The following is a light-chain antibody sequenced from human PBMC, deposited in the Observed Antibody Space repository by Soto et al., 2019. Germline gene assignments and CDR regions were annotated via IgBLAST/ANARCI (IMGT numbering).Light chain of an antibody. CDR1: INDVGGYNY. Sequence: QSVLTQPPSAYGSPGQSVTISCTGTINDVGGYNYVSWYQQYPGEAPKLMIYEVVKRPSGVPDRFSGSKSGNTASLTVSGLQAEDEADYYCCSYAGHTNVLFGGGTKLTVL. J-gene: IGLJ2*01. CDR3: CSYAGHTNVL. V-gene: IGLV2-8*01. CDR2: EVV.